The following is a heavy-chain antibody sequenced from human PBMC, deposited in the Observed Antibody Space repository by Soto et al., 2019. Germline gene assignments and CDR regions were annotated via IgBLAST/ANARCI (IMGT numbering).Heavy chain of an antibody. D-gene: IGHD6-13*01. CDR3: ARGYRQSGYSSSWVFDY. V-gene: IGHV4-31*03. CDR1: GGSINSGGYY. Sequence: QVQLRESGPGLVKPSQTLSLTCTVSGGSINSGGYYWNWIRQHPGKGLEWIGYMYDSESTYYNPFLRSRVIRSADTSENHFSLKLSSVTAAVTAVYFCARGYRQSGYSSSWVFDYWGQGTLVNVSS. J-gene: IGHJ4*02. CDR2: MYDSEST.